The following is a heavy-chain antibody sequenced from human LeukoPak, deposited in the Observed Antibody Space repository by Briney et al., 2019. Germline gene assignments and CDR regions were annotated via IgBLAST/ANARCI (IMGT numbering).Heavy chain of an antibody. J-gene: IGHJ6*03. V-gene: IGHV4-34*01. CDR2: IHRGGST. Sequence: KPSETLSLTCGVSGGSFSGYYWTWIRQSPGKGLEWIGEIHRGGSTNYKPALNSRLTMLLDSAKKQFSLRLTSVTAADTAVYYCARRFSRYYMDVWGKGTTVIVSS. CDR1: GGSFSGYY. D-gene: IGHD3-16*01. CDR3: ARRFSRYYMDV.